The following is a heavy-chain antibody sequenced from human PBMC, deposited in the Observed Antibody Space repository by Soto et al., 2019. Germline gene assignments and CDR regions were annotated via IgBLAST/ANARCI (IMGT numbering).Heavy chain of an antibody. D-gene: IGHD3-9*01. V-gene: IGHV3-23*01. CDR1: GFTFSMYT. CDR3: AKDRVVSRDIDALES. J-gene: IGHJ3*02. CDR2: ISGSGDNT. Sequence: PGGSLRLSCAPSGFTFSMYTMSWVRQAPEKGLEWVSSISGSGDNTYYVDSVKGRFTISRDTSKNTLYLQMNSLRVEDTAMYYFAKDRVVSRDIDALESCDQGTMVTVSS.